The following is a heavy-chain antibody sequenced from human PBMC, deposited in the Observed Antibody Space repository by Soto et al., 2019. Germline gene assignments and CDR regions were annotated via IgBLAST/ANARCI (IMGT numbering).Heavy chain of an antibody. D-gene: IGHD6-19*01. J-gene: IGHJ4*02. CDR2: INPNSGGT. Sequence: ASVKVSCKASGYTFTGYDMHWVRQAPGQGLEWMGWINPNSGGTNYAQKFQGRVTMTRDTSISTAYMELSRLRSDDTAVYYCARDSSGWHAYFDYWGQGTLVTVSS. CDR3: ARDSSGWHAYFDY. V-gene: IGHV1-2*02. CDR1: GYTFTGYD.